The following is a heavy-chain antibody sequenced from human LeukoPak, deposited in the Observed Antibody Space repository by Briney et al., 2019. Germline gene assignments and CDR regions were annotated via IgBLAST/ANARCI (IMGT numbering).Heavy chain of an antibody. Sequence: GASVKVSCKASGYTFTSYDINWVRQATGQGLEWMGWMNPNSGNTGYAQKFQGRVTMTRNTSISTAYMELSSLRSEDTAVYYCARDSSGERYYDSSGIDYWGQGTLVTVSS. CDR1: GYTFTSYD. D-gene: IGHD3-22*01. V-gene: IGHV1-8*01. CDR2: MNPNSGNT. J-gene: IGHJ4*02. CDR3: ARDSSGERYYDSSGIDY.